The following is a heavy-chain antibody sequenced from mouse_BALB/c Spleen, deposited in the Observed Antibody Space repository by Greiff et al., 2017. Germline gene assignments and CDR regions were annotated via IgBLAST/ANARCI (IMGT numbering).Heavy chain of an antibody. Sequence: QVQLQQSGAELAKPGASVKMSCKASGYTFTSYWMHWVKQRPGQGLEWIGYINPSTGYTEYNQKFKDKATLTADKSSSTAYMQLSSLTSEDSAVYYCARQKGDYDNAMDYWGQGTSVTVSS. D-gene: IGHD2-4*01. J-gene: IGHJ4*01. CDR1: GYTFTSYW. CDR3: ARQKGDYDNAMDY. V-gene: IGHV1-7*01. CDR2: INPSTGYT.